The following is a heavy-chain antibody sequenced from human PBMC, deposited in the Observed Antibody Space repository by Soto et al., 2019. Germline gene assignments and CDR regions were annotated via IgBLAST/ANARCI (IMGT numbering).Heavy chain of an antibody. CDR3: TRWNGYGDL. V-gene: IGHV3-23*01. D-gene: IGHD1-1*01. CDR1: GFSFSTYG. Sequence: EMQLLESGGGLVQPGGSLRLPCVVSGFSFSTYGVTWVRPAPGKGLEWVCGVSAGSGVTPYTDSVKGRCTISGDDSKNTVYLLVHSLRGEDTAVYYCTRWNGYGDLWGQGTLVTVS. J-gene: IGHJ5*02. CDR2: VSAGSGVT.